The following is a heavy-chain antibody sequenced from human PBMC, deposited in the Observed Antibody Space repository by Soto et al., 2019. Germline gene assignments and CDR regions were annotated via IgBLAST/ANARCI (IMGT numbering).Heavy chain of an antibody. Sequence: SETLSLTCSVSGDSVSSDTYFWTWIRQPPGKGLEWIAYISYTGDTNYNPSLKSRVTISVDTSRNQFSLTLTSVTAADTAVYFCARIVVGATVDLWGQGSLVTGSS. CDR2: ISYTGDT. CDR3: ARIVVGATVDL. V-gene: IGHV4-61*01. CDR1: GDSVSSDTYF. J-gene: IGHJ5*02. D-gene: IGHD1-26*01.